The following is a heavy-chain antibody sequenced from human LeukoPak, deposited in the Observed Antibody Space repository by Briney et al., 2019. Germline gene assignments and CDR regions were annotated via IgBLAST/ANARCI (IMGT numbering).Heavy chain of an antibody. CDR3: ARDLGSLTPLYGMDV. CDR2: IYTSGST. V-gene: IGHV4-61*02. D-gene: IGHD1-14*01. Sequence: PSQTLSLTCTVSGGSISSGSYYWSWIRQPAGKGLEWIGRIYTSGSTNYNPSLKSRVTISVDTSKNQFSLKLSSVTAADTAVYYCARDLGSLTPLYGMDVWGQGTTVTVSS. CDR1: GGSISSGSYY. J-gene: IGHJ6*02.